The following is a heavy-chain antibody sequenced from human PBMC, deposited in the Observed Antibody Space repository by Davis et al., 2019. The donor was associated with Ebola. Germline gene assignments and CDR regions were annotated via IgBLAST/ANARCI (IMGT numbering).Heavy chain of an antibody. J-gene: IGHJ4*02. CDR2: IWYDGSNK. CDR1: GFTFSSYW. Sequence: GGSLRLSCATSGFTFSSYWMSWFRQAPGKGLEWVAVIWYDGSNKYHADSVKGRFTISRDNSKNTLYLQMNSLRAEDTAVYYCARDPVLDYYGSSGYYYFDYWGQGTLVTVSS. D-gene: IGHD3-22*01. CDR3: ARDPVLDYYGSSGYYYFDY. V-gene: IGHV3-33*08.